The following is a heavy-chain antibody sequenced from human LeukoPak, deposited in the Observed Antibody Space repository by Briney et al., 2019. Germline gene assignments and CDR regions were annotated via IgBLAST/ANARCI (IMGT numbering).Heavy chain of an antibody. CDR3: ATVGVVGDTAMVPHFDY. J-gene: IGHJ4*02. D-gene: IGHD5-18*01. V-gene: IGHV1-24*01. Sequence: ASVKVSCKVSGYTLTELSMHWVRQGPGKGLERMGGFDPEDGETIYAQKFQGRVTMTEDTSTDTAYMELSSLRSEDTAVYYCATVGVVGDTAMVPHFDYWGQGTLVTVSS. CDR2: FDPEDGET. CDR1: GYTLTELS.